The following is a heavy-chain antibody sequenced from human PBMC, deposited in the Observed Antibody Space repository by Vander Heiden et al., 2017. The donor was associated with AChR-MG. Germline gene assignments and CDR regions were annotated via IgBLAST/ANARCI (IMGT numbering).Heavy chain of an antibody. D-gene: IGHD3-9*01. CDR3: ARDTANLIPDDAFDI. CDR1: GFSLSTSGVG. CDR2: IYWDDDK. J-gene: IGHJ3*02. Sequence: QITLKESGPTLVKPTQTLTLTCTFSGFSLSTSGVGVGWIRQPPGKALEWLALIYWDDDKRYSPSLKSRLTITKDTSKNQVVLTMTNMDPVDTATYYCARDTANLIPDDAFDIWGQGTMVTVSS. V-gene: IGHV2-5*02.